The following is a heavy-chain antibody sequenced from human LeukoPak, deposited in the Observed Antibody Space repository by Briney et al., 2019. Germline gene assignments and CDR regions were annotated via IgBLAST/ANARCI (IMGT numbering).Heavy chain of an antibody. Sequence: SETLSLTCTVSGGSISSGSYYWSWIRQPAGKGLEWIGRIYTSGSTNYNPSLKSRVTISVDTSKNQFSLKLSSVTAADTAVYYCARDRVGDGYNYFDYWGQGTLVTVSS. J-gene: IGHJ4*02. V-gene: IGHV4-61*02. CDR2: IYTSGST. CDR3: ARDRVGDGYNYFDY. CDR1: GGSISSGSYY. D-gene: IGHD5-24*01.